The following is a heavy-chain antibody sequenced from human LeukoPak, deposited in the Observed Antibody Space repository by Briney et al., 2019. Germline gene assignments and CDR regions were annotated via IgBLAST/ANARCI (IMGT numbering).Heavy chain of an antibody. CDR2: ISYDGSNK. V-gene: IGHV3-30*01. D-gene: IGHD3-22*01. Sequence: GGSLRLSCAASGFTFSSYAMHWVCQAPDKGLDRVAVISYDGSNKYYADSVKGRFTISRDNSKNKLYLQMNSLRAEDTAVYYCERDPHGIAYDSSRGDSDYWGQGTLVTVSS. CDR3: ERDPHGIAYDSSRGDSDY. CDR1: GFTFSSYA. J-gene: IGHJ4*02.